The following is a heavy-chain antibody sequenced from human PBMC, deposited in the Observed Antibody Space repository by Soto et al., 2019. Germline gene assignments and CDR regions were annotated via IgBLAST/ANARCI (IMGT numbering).Heavy chain of an antibody. V-gene: IGHV1-18*01. Sequence: ASVKVSCKASGYTFTSYGISWVRQAPGQGLEWMGWISAYNGNTNYAQKLQGRVNMTTDTSTSTAYMELRSLRSDDTAVYYCARSLYSSSWFYYFDYWGQGTLVTVSS. D-gene: IGHD6-13*01. J-gene: IGHJ4*02. CDR1: GYTFTSYG. CDR3: ARSLYSSSWFYYFDY. CDR2: ISAYNGNT.